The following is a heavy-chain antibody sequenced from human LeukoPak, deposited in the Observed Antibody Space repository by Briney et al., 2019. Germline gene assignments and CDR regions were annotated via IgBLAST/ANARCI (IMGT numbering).Heavy chain of an antibody. J-gene: IGHJ6*02. CDR2: IWYDGSNK. CDR3: ARAQRNTAMARLGALGV. D-gene: IGHD5-18*01. CDR1: GFTFSSYG. Sequence: PGGSLRLSCAAPGFTFSSYGMHWVRQAPGKGLEWVAVIWYDGSNKYYADSVKGRFTISRDNSKNTLYLQMNSLRAEDTAVYYCARAQRNTAMARLGALGVWGQGTTVTVSS. V-gene: IGHV3-33*01.